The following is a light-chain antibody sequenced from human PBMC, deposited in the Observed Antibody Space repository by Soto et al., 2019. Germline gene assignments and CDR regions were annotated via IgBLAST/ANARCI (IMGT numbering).Light chain of an antibody. CDR1: QEISNY. CDR3: QKYNDAPRT. V-gene: IGKV1-27*01. CDR2: EAS. Sequence: QMTQSPSSLSASVGDRVTITCRASQEISNYLAWYQQKPGGAPKLLIYEASTLQSGVPSRFSGSGSGADFTLTISSLQPEDVAIYYCQKYNDAPRTFGQGTRVE. J-gene: IGKJ1*01.